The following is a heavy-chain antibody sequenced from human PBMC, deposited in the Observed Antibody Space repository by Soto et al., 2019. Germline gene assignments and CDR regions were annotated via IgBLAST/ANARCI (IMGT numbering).Heavy chain of an antibody. D-gene: IGHD5-12*01. Sequence: PSETLSLTCTVSGGSISSTSYYWGWIRQPPGKGLEWIGTIYYSGSTYYNPSLKSRVTISVDTSKNQFSLKLSSATAADTAVFYCARRPNNSGSDYDFYYLGQGDVVTVSS. CDR3: ARRPNNSGSDYDFYY. V-gene: IGHV4-39*01. CDR1: GGSISSTSYY. J-gene: IGHJ4*02. CDR2: IYYSGST.